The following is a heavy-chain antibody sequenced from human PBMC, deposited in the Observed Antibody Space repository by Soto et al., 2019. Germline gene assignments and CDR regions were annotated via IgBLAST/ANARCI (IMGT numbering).Heavy chain of an antibody. V-gene: IGHV3-23*01. CDR1: GFNFSNYA. CDR3: TRERSLVSFLFDY. Sequence: SLRLSRGESGFNFSNYAVAWVRQAPGKGLEWVSSISGSGRGSRPYYADSVQGRFTISGDHSKNIVSLQMGSLRVDDTAVYYCTRERSLVSFLFDYWGPGTMVSVSA. J-gene: IGHJ4*02. D-gene: IGHD3-16*01. CDR2: ISGSGRGSRP.